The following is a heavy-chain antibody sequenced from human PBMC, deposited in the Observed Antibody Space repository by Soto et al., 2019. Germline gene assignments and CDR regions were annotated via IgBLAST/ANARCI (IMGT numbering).Heavy chain of an antibody. CDR3: ARETGYCSGGSCRDLDY. CDR2: INHSGST. V-gene: IGHV4-34*01. D-gene: IGHD2-15*01. CDR1: GGSLSGYY. Sequence: QVQLQQWGAGLLKPSETLSLTCAVYGGSLSGYYWSWIRQPPGKGLEWIGEINHSGSTNYNPSLKSRVTISVDTSKNQFSLKLSSVTAADTAVYYCARETGYCSGGSCRDLDYWGQGTLVTVSS. J-gene: IGHJ4*02.